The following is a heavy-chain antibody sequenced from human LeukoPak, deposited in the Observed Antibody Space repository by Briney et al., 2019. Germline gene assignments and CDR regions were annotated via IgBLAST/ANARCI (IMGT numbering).Heavy chain of an antibody. CDR1: GFTFSSYS. CDR2: ISSSSSTI. D-gene: IGHD3-16*02. J-gene: IGHJ4*02. V-gene: IGHV3-48*01. Sequence: GGSLRLSCAASGFTFSSYSVNWVRQAPGKGLEWVSSISSSSSTIYYADSVKGRFTISRDNAKNSLYLQMNSLRAEDTAVYYCARAHHRRVYDYFWGSYPYWGQGTLVTVSS. CDR3: ARAHHRRVYDYFWGSYPY.